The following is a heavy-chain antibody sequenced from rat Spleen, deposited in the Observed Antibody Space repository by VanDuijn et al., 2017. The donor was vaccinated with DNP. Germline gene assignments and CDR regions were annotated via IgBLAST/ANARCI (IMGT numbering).Heavy chain of an antibody. D-gene: IGHD1-7*01. CDR3: TTESYWFAY. CDR1: EFTFSDYY. Sequence: EVHLVESDGGLVQPGRSLKLSCAASEFTFSDYYMAWVRQAPAKGLEWVATISYDGSSTYYRDSVKGRFTISRDNAKSTLYLQMDSLRSEDTATYYCTTESYWFAYWGQGTLVTVSS. J-gene: IGHJ3*01. CDR2: ISYDGSST. V-gene: IGHV5-20*01.